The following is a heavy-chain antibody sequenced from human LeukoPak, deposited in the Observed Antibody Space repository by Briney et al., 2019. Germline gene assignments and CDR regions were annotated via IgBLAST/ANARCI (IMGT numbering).Heavy chain of an antibody. CDR1: GFTFSSYA. V-gene: IGHV3-23*01. J-gene: IGHJ4*02. D-gene: IGHD3-22*01. CDR3: AKDTMIEAREVTYDY. Sequence: LSGRSLRLSCAASGFTFSSYAMSWVRQAPGKGLEWVSAISGSGGSTYYADSVKGRFTISRDNSKNTLYLQMNSLRAEDTAVYYCAKDTMIEAREVTYDYWGQGTLVTVSS. CDR2: ISGSGGST.